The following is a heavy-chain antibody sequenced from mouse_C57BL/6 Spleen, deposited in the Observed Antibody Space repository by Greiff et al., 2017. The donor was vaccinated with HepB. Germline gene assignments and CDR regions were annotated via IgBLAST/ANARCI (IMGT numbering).Heavy chain of an antibody. V-gene: IGHV1-15*01. D-gene: IGHD1-1*01. CDR2: IDPETGGT. CDR1: GYTFTDYE. CDR3: TGDGSSPYYFDY. J-gene: IGHJ2*01. Sequence: VQLQQSGAELVRPGASVTLSCKASGYTFTDYEMHWVKQTPVHGLEWIGAIDPETGGTAYNQKFKGKAILTADKSSSTAYMELRSLTSEDSAVYYCTGDGSSPYYFDYWGQGTTLTVSS.